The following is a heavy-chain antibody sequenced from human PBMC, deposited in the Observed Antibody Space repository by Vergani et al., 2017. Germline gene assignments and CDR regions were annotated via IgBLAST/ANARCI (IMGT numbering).Heavy chain of an antibody. Sequence: QGHLVESGGGLVKPGGSLRLSCAGSGFTLSSHAMHWVRQAPGKGLEWVAFIWYDGSKEYYADSVKGRFTISRDNSKNTLYLQMNNLRAADTAVYYCARSGYCAHGVCYMTYYYYMDVWGKGTAVTVSS. CDR1: GFTLSSHA. V-gene: IGHV3-33*01. J-gene: IGHJ6*03. D-gene: IGHD2-8*01. CDR3: ARSGYCAHGVCYMTYYYYMDV. CDR2: IWYDGSKE.